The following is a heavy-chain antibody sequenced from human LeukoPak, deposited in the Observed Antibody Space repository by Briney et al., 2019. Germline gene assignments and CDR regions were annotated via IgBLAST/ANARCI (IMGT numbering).Heavy chain of an antibody. J-gene: IGHJ4*02. CDR1: GFTFSNAW. CDR3: TTYMYSSSWFTDY. CDR2: IKSKTDGGTT. V-gene: IGHV3-15*01. Sequence: GGSLRLSCAASGFTFSNAWMSWVRQAPGKGLEWVGRIKSKTDGGTTDYAAPVKGGFTISRDDSKNTLYLQMNSLKTEDTAVYYCTTYMYSSSWFTDYWGQGTLVTVSS. D-gene: IGHD6-13*01.